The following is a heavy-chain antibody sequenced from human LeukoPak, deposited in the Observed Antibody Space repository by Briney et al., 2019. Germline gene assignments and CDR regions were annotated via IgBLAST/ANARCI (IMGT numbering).Heavy chain of an antibody. CDR2: IEKDGSEK. CDR3: ARLHGSGWFPEDY. CDR1: GLIFSVHW. Sequence: PGGPLRLPCAAWGLIFSVHWVLGPPSARGGGVAGVAKIEKDGSEKDYVDSVKGRFTISRDNAKNSVYLQMSSLRAEDTAVYYCARLHGSGWFPEDYWGQGTLVTVSS. D-gene: IGHD6-19*01. V-gene: IGHV3-7*01. J-gene: IGHJ4*02.